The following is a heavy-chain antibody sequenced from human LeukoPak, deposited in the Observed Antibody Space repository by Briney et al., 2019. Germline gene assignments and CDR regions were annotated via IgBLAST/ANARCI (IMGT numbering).Heavy chain of an antibody. CDR1: GFTFSSHA. CDR2: ISGSGAST. CDR3: ARGRSVVTATSLEY. D-gene: IGHD2-21*02. Sequence: PGGSLRLSCAASGFTFSSHAMSWVRQAPGKGLEWVSVISGSGASTYYADSVKGRFTISRDNSKNTLYMQMNSLRAEDTAVYYCARGRSVVTATSLEYWGQGTLVTVSS. V-gene: IGHV3-23*01. J-gene: IGHJ4*02.